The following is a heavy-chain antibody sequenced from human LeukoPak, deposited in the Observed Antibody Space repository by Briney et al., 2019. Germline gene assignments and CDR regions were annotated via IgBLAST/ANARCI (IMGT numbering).Heavy chain of an antibody. CDR1: GFTFSSYG. CDR2: ISYDGSNK. D-gene: IGHD1-1*01. Sequence: PGGSLRLSCAASGFTFSSYGMHWVRQAPGKGLEWVAVISYDGSNKYYADSVKGRFTISRDNSKNTLYLQMNSLRAEDTAVYYCVRKVPQLVVGTTDAFDIWGQGTMVTVSS. V-gene: IGHV3-30*03. CDR3: VRKVPQLVVGTTDAFDI. J-gene: IGHJ3*02.